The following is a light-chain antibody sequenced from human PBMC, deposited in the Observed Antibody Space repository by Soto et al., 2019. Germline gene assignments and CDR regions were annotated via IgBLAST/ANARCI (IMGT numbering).Light chain of an antibody. J-gene: IGKJ5*01. CDR2: AAS. V-gene: IGKV1-12*01. CDR3: QQANSFPIT. Sequence: DVRMAQGPCSLSAAGGYRVTITCRASQGISNYFAWYQQKPGKVPKLLIYAASSLQSGVPSRFSGSESGTDFTLTISSLQPEDCAIYFCQQANSFPITFGQGTRLEIK. CDR1: QGISNY.